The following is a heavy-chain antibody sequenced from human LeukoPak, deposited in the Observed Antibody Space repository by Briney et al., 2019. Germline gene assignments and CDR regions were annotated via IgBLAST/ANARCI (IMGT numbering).Heavy chain of an antibody. V-gene: IGHV3-13*01. CDR2: IGTAGDT. CDR3: GKDVLAGGLDV. Sequence: GGSLRLSCAASGFTFSSYDMHWVRQATGKGLEWVSAIGTAGDTYYPGSVKGRFTISRDNAKNSLYLQMNSLRAEDTALYYCGKDVLAGGLDVWGQGTTVTVSS. J-gene: IGHJ6*02. CDR1: GFTFSSYD.